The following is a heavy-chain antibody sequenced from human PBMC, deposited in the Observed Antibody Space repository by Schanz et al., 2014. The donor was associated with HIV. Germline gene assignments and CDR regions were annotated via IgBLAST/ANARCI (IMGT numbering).Heavy chain of an antibody. CDR1: GYTFTSFE. Sequence: QVQLVQSGGEVKKPGASVTVSCTASGYTFTSFEINWVRQAPGQGPEWMGWMNPKSGNTGYAQKFQGRVTMTRNTSISTAYMELSSLRSEDTAVYYCARAAFSSEYYYGMDVWGQGTTVTVSS. V-gene: IGHV1-8*02. D-gene: IGHD3-3*02. CDR3: ARAAFSSEYYYGMDV. CDR2: MNPKSGNT. J-gene: IGHJ6*02.